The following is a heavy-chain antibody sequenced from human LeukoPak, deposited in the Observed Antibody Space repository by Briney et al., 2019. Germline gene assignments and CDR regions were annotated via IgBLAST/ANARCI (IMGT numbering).Heavy chain of an antibody. J-gene: IGHJ4*02. Sequence: GGSLRLSCAASGFTFSSYWMSWVRQAPGKGLEGVANIKQDGSEKYYVDSVKGRFTISRDNAKNSLYLQMNSLRAEDTAVYYCARDRRNYYDSSGYYDYWGQGTLVTVSS. D-gene: IGHD3-22*01. CDR3: ARDRRNYYDSSGYYDY. CDR1: GFTFSSYW. CDR2: IKQDGSEK. V-gene: IGHV3-7*01.